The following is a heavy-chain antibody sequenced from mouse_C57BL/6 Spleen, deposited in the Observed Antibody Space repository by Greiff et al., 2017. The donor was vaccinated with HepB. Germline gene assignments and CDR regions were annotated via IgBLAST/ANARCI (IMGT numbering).Heavy chain of an antibody. CDR1: GYSITSGYY. J-gene: IGHJ4*01. CDR3: ARDRDYDYDVNAMDY. CDR2: ISYDGSN. V-gene: IGHV3-6*01. Sequence: EVKLMESGPGLVKPSQSLSLTCSVTGYSITSGYYWNWIRQFPGNKLEWMGYISYDGSNNYNPSLKNRISITRDTSKNQFFLKLNSVTTEDTATYYCARDRDYDYDVNAMDYWGQGTSVTVSS. D-gene: IGHD2-4*01.